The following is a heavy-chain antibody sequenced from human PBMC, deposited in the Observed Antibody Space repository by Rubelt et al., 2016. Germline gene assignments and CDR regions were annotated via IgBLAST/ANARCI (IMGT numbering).Heavy chain of an antibody. D-gene: IGHD4-17*01. V-gene: IGHV3-48*03. CDR2: ISSSGSTI. CDR3: ARDPPGGDYVDY. Sequence: GRGLEWVSYISSSGSTIYYADSVKGRFTISRDNAKNSLYLQMNSLRAEDTAVYYCARDPPGGDYVDYWGQGTLVTVSS. J-gene: IGHJ4*02.